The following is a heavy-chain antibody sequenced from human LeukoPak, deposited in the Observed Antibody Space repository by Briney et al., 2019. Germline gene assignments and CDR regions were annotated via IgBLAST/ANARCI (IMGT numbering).Heavy chain of an antibody. J-gene: IGHJ4*02. Sequence: PGGSLRLSCAASGFTFSSYGMHWVRQAPGKGLEWVAVIWYDGSNKYYADSVKGRFTISRDNSKNTLYLQMNSLGAEDTAVYYCARDPDYGGNSDYFDYWGQGTLVTVSS. CDR3: ARDPDYGGNSDYFDY. CDR1: GFTFSSYG. V-gene: IGHV3-33*01. CDR2: IWYDGSNK. D-gene: IGHD4-23*01.